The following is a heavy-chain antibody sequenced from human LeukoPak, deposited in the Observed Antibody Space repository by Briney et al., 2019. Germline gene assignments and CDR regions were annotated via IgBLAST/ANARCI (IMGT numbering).Heavy chain of an antibody. D-gene: IGHD6-13*01. CDR3: ARGGIAVAGTRENYYYYYTDV. Sequence: GGSLRLSCAASGFTFSSYWMSWVRQAAGKGLEWVANIKQDGSEKYYVDSVKGRFTISRDNAKNSLYLQMNSLRAEDRTVYYCARGGIAVAGTRENYYYYYTDVWGKGTTVTVSS. CDR1: GFTFSSYW. CDR2: IKQDGSEK. J-gene: IGHJ6*03. V-gene: IGHV3-7*01.